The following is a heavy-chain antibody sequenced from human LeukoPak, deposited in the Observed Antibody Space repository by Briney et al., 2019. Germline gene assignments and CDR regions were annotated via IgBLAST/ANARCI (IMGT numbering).Heavy chain of an antibody. CDR2: ISYDGSNK. Sequence: PGGSLRLSCAASGFTFSSYAMHWVRQAPGKGLEWVAVISYDGSNKYYADSVKGRFTISRDNSKNTLYLQMNSLRAEDTAVYYCARETERDYGDYAWFDPWGQGTLVTVSS. V-gene: IGHV3-30*04. CDR3: ARETERDYGDYAWFDP. J-gene: IGHJ5*02. CDR1: GFTFSSYA. D-gene: IGHD4-17*01.